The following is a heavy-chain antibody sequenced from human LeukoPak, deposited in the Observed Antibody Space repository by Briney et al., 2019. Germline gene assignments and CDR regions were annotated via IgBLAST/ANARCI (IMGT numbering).Heavy chain of an antibody. V-gene: IGHV1-3*01. CDR2: INAGNGNT. Sequence: ASVKVSCKAFGYTFTSYAMHWVRQAPGQRLEWMGWINAGNGNTKYSQKFQGRVTITRDTSASTAYMELSSLRSEDTAVYYCARAVCSGGSCPFDYWGQGTLVTVSS. CDR3: ARAVCSGGSCPFDY. D-gene: IGHD2-15*01. CDR1: GYTFTSYA. J-gene: IGHJ4*02.